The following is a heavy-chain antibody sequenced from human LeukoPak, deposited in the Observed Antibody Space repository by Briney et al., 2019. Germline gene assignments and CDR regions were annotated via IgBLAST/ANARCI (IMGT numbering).Heavy chain of an antibody. CDR3: ARDRYIYYAEEAGFDY. CDR1: GGSISSSSYY. V-gene: IGHV4-61*02. D-gene: IGHD3-10*01. Sequence: SETLSLTCTVSGGSISSSSYYWSWIRQPAGKGLEWIGRIHTSGSTNYNPSRKSRVTMSVDTSENQFSLKLSSVAAADTAVYYCARDRYIYYAEEAGFDYWGQGTVVTVSS. CDR2: IHTSGST. J-gene: IGHJ4*02.